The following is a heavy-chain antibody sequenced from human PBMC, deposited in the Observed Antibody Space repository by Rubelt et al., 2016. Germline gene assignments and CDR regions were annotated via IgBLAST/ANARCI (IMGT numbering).Heavy chain of an antibody. CDR1: GYSISSGYY. CDR3: ARGPYSSIDY. CDR2: IYHSGST. V-gene: IGHV4-38-2*02. D-gene: IGHD6-13*01. J-gene: IGHJ4*02. Sequence: QLQLQESGPGLVKPSETLSLTCTVSGYSISSGYYWGWIRQPPGKGLEWIGSIYHSGSTYYNPSLKGRVTISVDTAKNQLSLRLSSVTAADTAVYYCARGPYSSIDYWGQGTLVTVSS.